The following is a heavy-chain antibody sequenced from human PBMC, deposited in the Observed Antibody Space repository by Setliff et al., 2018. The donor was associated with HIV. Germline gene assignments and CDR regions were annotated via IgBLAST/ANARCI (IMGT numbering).Heavy chain of an antibody. Sequence: AGGSLRLSCVASGFTFNTYEMNWVRQAPGKGLEWVSHICSSGTSIYYADSVKGRFTSSRDNAKNSLYLQINGLRAEDTAFYYCARGRVPGNYWGQGTLVTVSS. D-gene: IGHD2-2*01. CDR2: ICSSGTSI. V-gene: IGHV3-48*03. J-gene: IGHJ4*02. CDR1: GFTFNTYE. CDR3: ARGRVPGNY.